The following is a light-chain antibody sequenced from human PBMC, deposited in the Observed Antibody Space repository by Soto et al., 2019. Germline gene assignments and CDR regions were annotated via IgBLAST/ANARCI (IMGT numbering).Light chain of an antibody. Sequence: QSVLTQPPSASGSPGQSVAISCTGTSSDVGGYNYVSWYQQYPGKAPKLMIYDVSKRPSGVPDRFSGSKSGNTAPLTVSGLQAEDEADYYCSSYAGAHIVFGTGTKVTVL. V-gene: IGLV2-8*01. CDR3: SSYAGAHIV. CDR2: DVS. CDR1: SSDVGGYNY. J-gene: IGLJ1*01.